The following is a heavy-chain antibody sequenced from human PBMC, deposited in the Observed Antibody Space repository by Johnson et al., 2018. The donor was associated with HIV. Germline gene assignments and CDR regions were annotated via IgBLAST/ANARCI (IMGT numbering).Heavy chain of an antibody. V-gene: IGHV3-30*04. CDR3: ARDPDCSSTSCYFYYYYGMDV. CDR2: ISYDGSNK. D-gene: IGHD2-2*01. CDR1: GFTFSSYP. Sequence: QVQLVASGGGVVQPGRSLRLSCAASGFTFSSYPMHWVRQAPGKGLEWVAVISYDGSNKYYADSVKGRFTISRDNSKNTLYLQMNSLRAEDTAVYYCARDPDCSSTSCYFYYYYGMDVWGQGTTVTVSS. J-gene: IGHJ6*02.